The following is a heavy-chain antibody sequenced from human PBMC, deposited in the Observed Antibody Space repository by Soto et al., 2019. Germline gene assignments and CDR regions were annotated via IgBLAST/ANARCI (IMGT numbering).Heavy chain of an antibody. CDR2: LNHSGST. J-gene: IGHJ4*02. V-gene: IGHV4-34*01. Sequence: QVQLQQWGAGLLKPSETLSLTCAVSGGSFSGHYWSWIRQPPGKGLEWIGELNHSGSTNYNPSLKSRVTISVDPSKNQVSLKLSCVTAADTAVYFCARVGALGSSSCFDYWGQGTLVTVSS. D-gene: IGHD6-13*01. CDR1: GGSFSGHY. CDR3: ARVGALGSSSCFDY.